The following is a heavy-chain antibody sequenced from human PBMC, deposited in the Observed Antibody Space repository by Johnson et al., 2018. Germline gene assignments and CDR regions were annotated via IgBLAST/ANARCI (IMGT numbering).Heavy chain of an antibody. Sequence: VQLVESGGNLVQPGGSLRLSCAASGFTVSTNYMSWVRQAPGKGLEWVSVIYSGGSTNYADSVKGRSTISRDNSKNTLYLQMNSLRAEDTDVDYWAREDISGYYFRHWGQGTLVTVSS. CDR1: GFTVSTNY. V-gene: IGHV3-66*02. J-gene: IGHJ1*01. D-gene: IGHD3-22*01. CDR2: IYSGGST. CDR3: AREDISGYYFRH.